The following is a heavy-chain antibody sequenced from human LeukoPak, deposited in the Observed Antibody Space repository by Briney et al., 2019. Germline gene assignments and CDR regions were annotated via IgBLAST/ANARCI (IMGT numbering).Heavy chain of an antibody. D-gene: IGHD1-26*01. Sequence: SETLSLTCTVSGGSISSYYWSWIRQPPGKGLEWIGYTYYSGSTNYNPSLKSRVTISVDTSKNQFSLKLSSVTAADTAVYYCAARGSSDAFDIWGQGTMVTVSS. CDR2: TYYSGST. CDR1: GGSISSYY. CDR3: AARGSSDAFDI. J-gene: IGHJ3*02. V-gene: IGHV4-59*01.